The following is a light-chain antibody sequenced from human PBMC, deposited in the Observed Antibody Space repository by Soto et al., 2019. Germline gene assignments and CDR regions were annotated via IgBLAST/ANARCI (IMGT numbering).Light chain of an antibody. V-gene: IGLV2-14*03. CDR1: SSDVGAYIF. J-gene: IGLJ1*01. Sequence: QSVRSRPASVSWSPGHSITISCTGTSSDVGAYIFVSWYQQHPGKAPKLMIYDIINRPSGVSNRFSGSKSGNTASLTISGLQAEEEADYYCVSFTTSRYYVFGTGTKVTVL. CDR2: DII. CDR3: VSFTTSRYYV.